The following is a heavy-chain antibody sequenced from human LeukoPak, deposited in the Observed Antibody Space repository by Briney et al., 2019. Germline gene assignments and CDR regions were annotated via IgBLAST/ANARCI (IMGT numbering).Heavy chain of an antibody. CDR2: FSGDSAST. D-gene: IGHD3-10*01. V-gene: IGHV3-23*01. J-gene: IGHJ3*01. CDR3: AKGAEVSGRPLRTFYG. Sequence: PGGSLRLSCVASGFTFAIHVMPWVRQAPGKGVEWVSGFSGDSASTNYAESVKGQVTISRDTSQSTLFLQMNSLRVEDTAVYYCAKGAEVSGRPLRTFYGWGQGTMVTV. CDR1: GFTFAIHV.